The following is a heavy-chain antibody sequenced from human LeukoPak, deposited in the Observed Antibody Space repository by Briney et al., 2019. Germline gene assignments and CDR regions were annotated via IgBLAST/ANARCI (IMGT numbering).Heavy chain of an antibody. CDR2: SSAYNSNT. J-gene: IGHJ5*02. V-gene: IGHV1-18*01. CDR3: ARGGYSGYDTSFYDP. CDR1: GYTFTSYG. D-gene: IGHD5-12*01. Sequence: ASVKVSCKASGYTFTSYGISWVRQAPGQGLEWMGWSSAYNSNTNYAQKFQGRVTITADKSTSTAYMELSSLRSEDTAVYYCARGGYSGYDTSFYDPWGQGTLVTVSS.